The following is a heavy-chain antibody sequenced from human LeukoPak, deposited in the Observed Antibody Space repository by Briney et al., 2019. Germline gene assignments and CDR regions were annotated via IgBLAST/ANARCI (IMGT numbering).Heavy chain of an antibody. V-gene: IGHV1-46*01. J-gene: IGHJ4*02. CDR1: GYTFTSSY. CDR2: INPSGDST. CDR3: ARGEQWLVSFHY. Sequence: ASVKVSCKASGYTFTSSYIHWMRQAPGQGLEWMGIINPSGDSTSYAQRFQGRVTMTTDTSTSTVYMELSSLKSEDPAVYYCARGEQWLVSFHYWGQGTLVTVSS. D-gene: IGHD6-19*01.